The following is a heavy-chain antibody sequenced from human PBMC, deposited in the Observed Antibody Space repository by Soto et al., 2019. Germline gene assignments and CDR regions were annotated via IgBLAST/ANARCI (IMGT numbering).Heavy chain of an antibody. CDR3: ARDYRHRAFRNYYYYYGMDV. Sequence: SETLSLTCTVSGGSISSGGYYWSWIRQHPGKGLEWIGYIYYSGSTYYNPSLKSRVTISVDTSKNQFSLKLSSVTAADTAVYYCARDYRHRAFRNYYYYYGMDVWGQGTTVTVSS. CDR2: IYYSGST. CDR1: GGSISSGGYY. J-gene: IGHJ6*02. V-gene: IGHV4-31*03. D-gene: IGHD3-16*02.